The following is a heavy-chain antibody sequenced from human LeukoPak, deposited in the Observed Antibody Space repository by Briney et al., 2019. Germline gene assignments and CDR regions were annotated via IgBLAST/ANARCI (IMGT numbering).Heavy chain of an antibody. D-gene: IGHD3-10*01. V-gene: IGHV1-69*13. CDR1: GGTFISYA. CDR3: ARASLSRSKYYYYGMDV. CDR2: IIPIFGTA. Sequence: SVKVSCRASGGTFISYAISWVRQAPGQGLEWMGGIIPIFGTANYAQKFQGRVTITADESTSTAYMELSSLRSEDTAVYYCARASLSRSKYYYYGMDVWDQGTTVTVSS. J-gene: IGHJ6*02.